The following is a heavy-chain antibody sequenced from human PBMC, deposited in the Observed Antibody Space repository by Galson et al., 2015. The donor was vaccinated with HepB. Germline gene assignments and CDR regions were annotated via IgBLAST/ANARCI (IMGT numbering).Heavy chain of an antibody. CDR1: GYTFTGYY. V-gene: IGHV1-2*02. CDR2: INPNSGGT. Sequence: SVKVSCKASGYTFTGYYMHWVRQAPGQGLEWMGWINPNSGGTNYAQKFQGRVTMTRDTSISTAYMELSRLRSDDTAVYYCARDQGAVAGTLPFYWGQGTLVTVSS. D-gene: IGHD6-19*01. CDR3: ARDQGAVAGTLPFY. J-gene: IGHJ4*02.